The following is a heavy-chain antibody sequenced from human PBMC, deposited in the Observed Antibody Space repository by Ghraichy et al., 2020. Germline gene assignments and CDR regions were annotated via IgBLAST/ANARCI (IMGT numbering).Heavy chain of an antibody. CDR1: GFTFSSYA. CDR3: ARERESVSEGFFMDV. V-gene: IGHV3-30*04. D-gene: IGHD3-10*01. CDR2: ISYDGSNK. Sequence: GGSLRLSCAASGFTFSSYAMHWVRQAPGKGLEWVAVISYDGSNKYYADSVKGRFTISRDNSKNTLYLQMNSLRAEDTAVYYCARERESVSEGFFMDVWGQGTTVTVSS. J-gene: IGHJ6*02.